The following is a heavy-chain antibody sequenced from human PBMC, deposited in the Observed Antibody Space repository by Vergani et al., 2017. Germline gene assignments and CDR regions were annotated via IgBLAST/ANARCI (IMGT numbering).Heavy chain of an antibody. Sequence: QVQLQESGPGLVKPSQTLSLTCTVSGGSISSGDYYWSWIRQPPGKGLEWIGYIYYSGSTYYNPSLKSRVTISVDTSKNQFSLKLSSVTAADTAVYYCAREGGXFGELFHYYYGMDVWGQGTTVTVSS. CDR2: IYYSGST. D-gene: IGHD3-10*01. V-gene: IGHV4-30-4*08. J-gene: IGHJ6*02. CDR1: GGSISSGDYY. CDR3: AREGGXFGELFHYYYGMDV.